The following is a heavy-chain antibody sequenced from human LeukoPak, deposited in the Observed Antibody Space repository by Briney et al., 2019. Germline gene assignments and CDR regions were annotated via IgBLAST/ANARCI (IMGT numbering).Heavy chain of an antibody. V-gene: IGHV3-64D*06. D-gene: IGHD2-21*02. CDR3: VKDQDIVVVTADFDY. CDR2: ISSNGGST. CDR1: GFTFSSYA. J-gene: IGHJ4*02. Sequence: GGSLRLSCSASGFTFSSYAMHWVRQAPGKGLEYVSAISSNGGSTYYADSVKGRFTISRDNSKNTLYLQMSSLGAEDTAVYYCVKDQDIVVVTADFDYWGQGTLVTVSS.